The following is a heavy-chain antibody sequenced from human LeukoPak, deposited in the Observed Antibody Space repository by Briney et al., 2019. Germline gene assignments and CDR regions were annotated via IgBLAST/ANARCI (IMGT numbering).Heavy chain of an antibody. CDR2: INSDGRRT. V-gene: IGHV3-74*01. CDR1: GITLSSYW. CDR3: VRGYSFGPYGMDV. J-gene: IGHJ6*02. Sequence: GGSLRLSCAASGITLSSYWMYWVRQAPGEGLVWVSRINSDGRRTSYADSVKGRFTISRDNSKNTLYLQMSSLRAEDTAVYFCVRGYSFGPYGMDVWGQGTTVTVSS. D-gene: IGHD2-15*01.